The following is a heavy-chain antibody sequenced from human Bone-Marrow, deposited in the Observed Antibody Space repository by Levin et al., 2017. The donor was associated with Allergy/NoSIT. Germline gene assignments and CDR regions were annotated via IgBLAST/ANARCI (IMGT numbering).Heavy chain of an antibody. D-gene: IGHD3-16*01. CDR2: ISSGGGSI. CDR1: GFLFSDYY. CDR3: ARTSTADFTWLQQSYHHFHGMDV. J-gene: IGHJ6*02. V-gene: IGHV3-11*01. Sequence: GGSLRLSCVASGFLFSDYYMSWVRQAPGKGLECISYISSGGGSISYADSVKGRFTISRDNANNSLHLQMHSLRAEDTAVYFCARTSTADFTWLQQSYHHFHGMDVWGHGATVTVSS.